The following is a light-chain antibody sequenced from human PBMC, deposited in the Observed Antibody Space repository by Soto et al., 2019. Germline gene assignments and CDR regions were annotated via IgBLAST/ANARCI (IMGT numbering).Light chain of an antibody. CDR1: QSISTW. J-gene: IGKJ1*01. Sequence: DIQMTQSPSTLSASVGDRVTITCRASQSISTWLAWYQQEPGKAPKLLIHKASSLQSGVPSRFSGSGPGTDFTLTISSLHPDDFATYYCQQYNSYSPTFGQGTRVEIK. CDR2: KAS. CDR3: QQYNSYSPT. V-gene: IGKV1-5*03.